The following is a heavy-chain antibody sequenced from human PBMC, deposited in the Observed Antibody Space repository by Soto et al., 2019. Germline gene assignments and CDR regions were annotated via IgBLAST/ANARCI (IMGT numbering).Heavy chain of an antibody. V-gene: IGHV4-4*09. CDR2: IYANGNT. J-gene: IGHJ4*02. CDR1: DDSINNFY. D-gene: IGHD1-26*01. CDR3: ARGRSNGAFDS. Sequence: QVKLQESAPGLVKPSATLSLISTVSDDSINNFYWSWIRQSPEKGLEWIAYIYANGNTNHNPSLKGRGGISIDTSKSQFSLNLTSVTAADTAVYFCARGRSNGAFDSWGQGALVTVSS.